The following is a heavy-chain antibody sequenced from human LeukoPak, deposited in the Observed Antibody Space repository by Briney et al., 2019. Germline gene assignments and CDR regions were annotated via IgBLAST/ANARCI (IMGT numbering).Heavy chain of an antibody. CDR3: ARDRPGWIQLWLG. Sequence: SETLSLTCTVSGGSISSGGYYWSWIRQPPGKGLEWIGYIYHSGSTNYNPSLKSRVTISVDTSKNQFSLKLSSVTAADTAVYYCARDRPGWIQLWLGWGQGTLVTVSS. CDR1: GGSISSGGYY. D-gene: IGHD5-18*01. J-gene: IGHJ4*02. CDR2: IYHSGST. V-gene: IGHV4-30-2*01.